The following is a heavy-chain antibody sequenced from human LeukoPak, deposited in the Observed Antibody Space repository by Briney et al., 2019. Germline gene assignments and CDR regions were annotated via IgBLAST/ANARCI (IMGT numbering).Heavy chain of an antibody. D-gene: IGHD3-3*01. CDR3: AREGPDRALRFLEWLSPDY. CDR1: GYTFTSYY. Sequence: ASVKVSCKASGYTFTSYYMHWVRQAPGQGLEWMGIINPSGGSTSYAQKFQGRVTMTRDTSTSTVYMELSSLRSEDTAVYYCAREGPDRALRFLEWLSPDYWGQGTLSPSPQ. J-gene: IGHJ4*02. CDR2: INPSGGST. V-gene: IGHV1-46*01.